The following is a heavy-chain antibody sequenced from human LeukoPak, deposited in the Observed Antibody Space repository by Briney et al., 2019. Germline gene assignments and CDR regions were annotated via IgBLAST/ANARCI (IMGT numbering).Heavy chain of an antibody. Sequence: GGSLRLSCAASGFTFSSYVMNWVRQAPGKGLEWVSGISGSGGSTTYADSVKGRFTISRDNSQNTLYLQMNSLRAEDTAVYYCAREVYPEYYFDYWGQGTLVTVSS. CDR3: AREVYPEYYFDY. D-gene: IGHD1-14*01. V-gene: IGHV3-23*01. CDR2: ISGSGGST. J-gene: IGHJ4*02. CDR1: GFTFSSYV.